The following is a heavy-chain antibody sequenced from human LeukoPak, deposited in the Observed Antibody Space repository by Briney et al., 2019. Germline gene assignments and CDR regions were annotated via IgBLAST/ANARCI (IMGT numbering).Heavy chain of an antibody. Sequence: SETLSLTCTVSGGSITSYYWSWIRQPAGKGLEWIGRIYNSGNTNYNSSLKSRVTMSVDTSKNQFSLKLTSVTAADTAVYYCARDPGERGQGTLVTVSS. V-gene: IGHV4-4*07. CDR2: IYNSGNT. D-gene: IGHD7-27*01. J-gene: IGHJ4*02. CDR3: ARDPGE. CDR1: GGSITSYY.